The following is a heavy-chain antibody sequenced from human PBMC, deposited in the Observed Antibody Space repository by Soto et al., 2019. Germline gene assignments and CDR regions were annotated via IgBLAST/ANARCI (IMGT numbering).Heavy chain of an antibody. CDR1: GFTFSNYD. D-gene: IGHD1-26*01. V-gene: IGHV3-23*01. J-gene: IGHJ4*02. Sequence: PGGSLRLSCTASGFTFSNYDMSWVRQAPGKGLEWVSAITRTDSTYYADSVKGRFTISRDNSRNTLYLQMNSLGAEDAALYYCAKALVGEVGATDYWGQGTLVTVSS. CDR3: AKALVGEVGATDY. CDR2: ITRTDST.